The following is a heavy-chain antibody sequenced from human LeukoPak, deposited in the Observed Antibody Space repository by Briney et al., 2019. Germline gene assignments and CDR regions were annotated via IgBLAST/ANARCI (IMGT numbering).Heavy chain of an antibody. CDR2: IYHSGST. D-gene: IGHD6-13*01. CDR1: GDSISSSYW. Sequence: PSETLSLTCAVSGDSISSSYWWSWVRQPPGKGLEWIGEIYHSGSTNYNPSLRSRVTISVDESKNQFSLKLSSVTGADTAVYYCARKYSSSWYPNWFDPWGQGTLVTVSS. V-gene: IGHV4-4*02. J-gene: IGHJ5*02. CDR3: ARKYSSSWYPNWFDP.